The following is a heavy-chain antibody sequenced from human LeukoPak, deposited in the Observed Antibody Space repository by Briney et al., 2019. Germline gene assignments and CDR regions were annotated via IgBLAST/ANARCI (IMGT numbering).Heavy chain of an antibody. CDR1: GGSISSSNW. D-gene: IGHD2-2*01. J-gene: IGHJ4*02. CDR3: ARREGRSTSWLRH. Sequence: SGTLSLTCAVSGGSISSSNWWSWVRQPPGKGLEWIGQIYHIGSTNYNPSLKSRVTISVDKSKNQFSLKLSSVTAADTAVYYCARREGRSTSWLRHWGQGTLVTVSS. V-gene: IGHV4-4*02. CDR2: IYHIGST.